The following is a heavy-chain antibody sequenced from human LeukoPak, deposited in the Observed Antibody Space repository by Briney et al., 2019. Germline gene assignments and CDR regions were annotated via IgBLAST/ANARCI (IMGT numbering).Heavy chain of an antibody. CDR1: GVSISSYY. CDR2: IYYSGST. V-gene: IGHV4-59*01. J-gene: IGHJ5*02. D-gene: IGHD2-21*01. CDR3: ARGSLLGWFDP. Sequence: SETLSLTCTVSGVSISSYYWSWIRQPPGKGLEWIGYIYYSGSTNYNPSLKSRVTISVDTSKNQFSLKLSSVTAADTAVYYCARGSLLGWFDPWGQGTLVTVSS.